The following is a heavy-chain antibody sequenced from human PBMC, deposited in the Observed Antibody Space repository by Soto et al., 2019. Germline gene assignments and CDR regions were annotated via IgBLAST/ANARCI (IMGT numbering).Heavy chain of an antibody. V-gene: IGHV3-74*01. D-gene: IGHD3-10*01. CDR2: IDNAGTDS. J-gene: IGHJ6*04. Sequence: EVQLVESGGRLVQPGGSRRLSCAASGFTLSGRSMHWVRQAPGKGLVWVSGIDNAGTDSTYADSVKGRFTSSRDNAENMLYLQMISLRVEDTAVYYCARGWFGPDVWGKGTTVTVSS. CDR1: GFTLSGRS. CDR3: ARGWFGPDV.